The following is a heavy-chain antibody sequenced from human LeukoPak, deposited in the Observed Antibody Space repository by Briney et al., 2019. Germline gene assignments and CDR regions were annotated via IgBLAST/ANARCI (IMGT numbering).Heavy chain of an antibody. V-gene: IGHV3-23*01. Sequence: GGSLRLSCAASGFTFNTYAMSWVRQAPGKGLEWVSGISGSGDTTYYADSVKGRFTISRDNSKNTLCLQMNSLRAEDTAVYYCATYGDYENYFDYWGQGTLVTVSS. CDR1: GFTFNTYA. CDR2: ISGSGDTT. J-gene: IGHJ4*02. D-gene: IGHD4-17*01. CDR3: ATYGDYENYFDY.